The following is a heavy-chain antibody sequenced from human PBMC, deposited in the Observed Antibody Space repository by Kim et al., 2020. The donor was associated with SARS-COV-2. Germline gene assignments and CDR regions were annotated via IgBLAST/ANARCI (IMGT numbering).Heavy chain of an antibody. J-gene: IGHJ4*02. D-gene: IGHD3-16*02. Sequence: YTSGRPNYNPTLQSRVTRSVDMSKNQFSLKLSSVNAADTAVYYCASALGHWGQGTLVTVSS. CDR3: ASALGH. V-gene: IGHV4-4*07. CDR2: YTSGRP.